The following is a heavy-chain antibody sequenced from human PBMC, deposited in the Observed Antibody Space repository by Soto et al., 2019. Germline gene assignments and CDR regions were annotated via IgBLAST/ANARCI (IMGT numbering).Heavy chain of an antibody. Sequence: ASVKVSCKASGGTFSSYAISWVRQAPGQGLEWMGGIIPIFGTANYAQKFQGRVTITADESTSTAYMELSSLRSEDTAVYYCARVSSRGSELSSGGAFDIWGQGTMVTVSS. CDR1: GGTFSSYA. V-gene: IGHV1-69*13. CDR2: IIPIFGTA. J-gene: IGHJ3*02. CDR3: ARVSSRGSELSSGGAFDI. D-gene: IGHD3-22*01.